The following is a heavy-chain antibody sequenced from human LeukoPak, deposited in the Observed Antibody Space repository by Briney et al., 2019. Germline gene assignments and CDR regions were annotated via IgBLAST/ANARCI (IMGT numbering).Heavy chain of an antibody. Sequence: GGSLRLSCAASGFTFSSYSMNWVRQTPGKGLEWVSSISSSSTYIYYVDSVKGRFTISRNNAKNSLYLQMNSLRAEDTAVYYCAKSYSYGLPTYYFDYWGQGTLVTVSS. CDR1: GFTFSSYS. J-gene: IGHJ4*02. CDR3: AKSYSYGLPTYYFDY. CDR2: ISSSSTYI. V-gene: IGHV3-21*04. D-gene: IGHD5-18*01.